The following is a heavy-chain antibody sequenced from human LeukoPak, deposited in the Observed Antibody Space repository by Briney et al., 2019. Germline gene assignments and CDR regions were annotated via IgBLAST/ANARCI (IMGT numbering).Heavy chain of an antibody. CDR1: GYTFTDDG. CDR3: ARQGVTMVRGVDGMDV. V-gene: IGHV1-8*02. J-gene: IGHJ6*02. D-gene: IGHD3-10*01. CDR2: MNPNSGNT. Sequence: ASVKVSCKASGYTFTDDGISWVRQAPGQGLEWMGWMNPNSGNTGYAQKFQGRVTMTRNTSISTAYMELSSLRSEDTAVYYCARQGVTMVRGVDGMDVWGQGTTVTVSS.